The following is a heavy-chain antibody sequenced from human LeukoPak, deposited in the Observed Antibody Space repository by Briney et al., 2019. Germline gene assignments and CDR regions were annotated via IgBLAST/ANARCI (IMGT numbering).Heavy chain of an antibody. V-gene: IGHV3-21*01. Sequence: GGSLTLSCAASGFTFSSYSMNWVRQAPGKGLEWVSSISSSSSYIYYADSVKGRFTISRDNAKNSLYLQMNSLRAEDTAVYYCARDHRDDFWSGYYSSGATYYFDYWGQGTLVTVSS. CDR2: ISSSSSYI. D-gene: IGHD3-3*01. CDR1: GFTFSSYS. J-gene: IGHJ4*02. CDR3: ARDHRDDFWSGYYSSGATYYFDY.